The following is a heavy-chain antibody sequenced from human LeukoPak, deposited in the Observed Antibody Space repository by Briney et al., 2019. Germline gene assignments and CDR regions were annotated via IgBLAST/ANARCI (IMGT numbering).Heavy chain of an antibody. V-gene: IGHV5-51*01. J-gene: IGHJ4*02. D-gene: IGHD6-13*01. CDR3: ARCRQQQLIDY. CDR2: IYPGDSDT. CDR1: GYSFTTYW. Sequence: GESLKISCKGSGYSFTTYWIGWVRQMPGKGLEWMGIIYPGDSDTRYSPSFQGQVTISADRSISSAYLQWSSLKASDTSMYYCARCRQQQLIDYWGQGTLVTASS.